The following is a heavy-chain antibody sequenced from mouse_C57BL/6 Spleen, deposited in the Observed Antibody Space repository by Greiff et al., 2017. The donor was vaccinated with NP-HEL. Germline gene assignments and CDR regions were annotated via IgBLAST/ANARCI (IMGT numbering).Heavy chain of an antibody. J-gene: IGHJ4*01. CDR1: GFSLSTFGMG. CDR3: ARIGYYGSSYVRYYAMDY. CDR2: IWWDDDK. D-gene: IGHD1-1*01. Sequence: QVTLKVSGPGILQPSQTLSLTCSFSGFSLSTFGMGVGWIRQPSGKGLEWLAHIWWDDDKYYNPALKSRLPISKDTSKHQVFLKISNVDTADTATYYCARIGYYGSSYVRYYAMDYWGQGTSVTVSS. V-gene: IGHV8-8*01.